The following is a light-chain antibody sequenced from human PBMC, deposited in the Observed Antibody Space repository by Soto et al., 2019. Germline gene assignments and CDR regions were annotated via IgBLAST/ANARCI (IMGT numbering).Light chain of an antibody. J-gene: IGLJ3*02. CDR3: SSYTTSPPLV. CDR2: DVT. V-gene: IGLV2-14*03. CDR1: SSDIGGYNF. Sequence: QSALTQPASVSGSPGQSITISCTGTSSDIGGYNFVSWYQQHPGKAPKLMIYDVTNRPPGLSDRFSGSKSGNTASLTISGLQAGDGADYYCSSYTTSPPLVFGGGT.